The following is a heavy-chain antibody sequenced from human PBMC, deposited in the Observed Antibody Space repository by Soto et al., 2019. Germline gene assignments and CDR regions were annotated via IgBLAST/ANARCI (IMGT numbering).Heavy chain of an antibody. D-gene: IGHD3-3*01. CDR3: AKTPSVLEWLFSHYMDV. CDR1: GFTFSSYA. CDR2: ISGSGGST. J-gene: IGHJ6*03. V-gene: IGHV3-23*01. Sequence: GGSLRLSCAASGFTFSSYAMSWVRQAPGKGLEWVSAISGSGGSTYYADSVNGRFTISRDNSKNTLYLQMNSLRAEDTAVYYCAKTPSVLEWLFSHYMDVWGKGTTVTVSS.